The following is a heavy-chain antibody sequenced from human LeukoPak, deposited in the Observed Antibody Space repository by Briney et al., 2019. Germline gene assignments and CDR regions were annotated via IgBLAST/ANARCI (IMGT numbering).Heavy chain of an antibody. CDR1: GYTFTVYY. D-gene: IGHD3-22*01. J-gene: IGHJ6*03. CDR2: IDPNTGVI. Sequence: ASVTVSCKASGYTFTVYYIHWVRQAPGQGLEWMGWIDPNTGVINYAQKFQGRVTITRDMATSTVYMQLSSLRSEDTAVYYCARDPGYYDSSAYYYYHYYMDVWGKGTTVTVSS. V-gene: IGHV1-2*02. CDR3: ARDPGYYDSSAYYYYHYYMDV.